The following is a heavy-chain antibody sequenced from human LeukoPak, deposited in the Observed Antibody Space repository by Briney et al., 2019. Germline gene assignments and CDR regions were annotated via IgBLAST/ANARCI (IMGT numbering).Heavy chain of an antibody. CDR3: ATPAAGPGAEYSLY. D-gene: IGHD6-13*01. Sequence: PGRSLRLSCAASGFTFSSYSMNWVRQAPGKGLEWVSSIDFTSRYIYNADSVKGRFTTSRDNAKNSLVLQMNSLKVEDTAVYYCATPAAGPGAEYSLYWGQGTLVIVSS. CDR2: IDFTSRYI. J-gene: IGHJ1*01. CDR1: GFTFSSYS. V-gene: IGHV3-21*01.